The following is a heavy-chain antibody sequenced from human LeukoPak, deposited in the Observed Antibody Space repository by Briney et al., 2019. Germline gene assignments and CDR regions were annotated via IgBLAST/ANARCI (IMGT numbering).Heavy chain of an antibody. CDR1: GFTFSSYG. Sequence: GGTLRLSCAASGFTFSSYGMSWVRQAPGKGLEWVSAISGSGGSTYYADSVKGRFIISRDNAKNSLSLQMNSLRAEDTAVYYCVTWAGTATGFSGPFDYWGQGTLVTVSS. CDR2: ISGSGGST. CDR3: VTWAGTATGFSGPFDY. J-gene: IGHJ4*02. D-gene: IGHD6-13*01. V-gene: IGHV3-23*01.